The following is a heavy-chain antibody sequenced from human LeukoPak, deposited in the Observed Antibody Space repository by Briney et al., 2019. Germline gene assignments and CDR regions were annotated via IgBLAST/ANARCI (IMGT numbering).Heavy chain of an antibody. CDR2: IIPILGIA. Sequence: SVKVSCKASGGTFSSYAISWVRQAPGQGLEWMGRIIPILGIANYTQKFQGRVTITADKSTSTAYMELSSLRSEDTAVYYCAGDHSGSSSWFQYYYYGMDVWGQGTTVTVSS. V-gene: IGHV1-69*04. CDR1: GGTFSSYA. D-gene: IGHD6-13*01. CDR3: AGDHSGSSSWFQYYYYGMDV. J-gene: IGHJ6*02.